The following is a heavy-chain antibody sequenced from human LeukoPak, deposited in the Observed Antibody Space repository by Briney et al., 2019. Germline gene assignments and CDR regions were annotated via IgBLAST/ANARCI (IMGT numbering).Heavy chain of an antibody. CDR3: AKGVVVPAAMNPPDY. CDR2: IRYDGSNK. V-gene: IGHV3-30*02. Sequence: PGGSLRLSCAASGFTFSSYGMHWVRQAPGKGLEWVAFIRYDGSNKYYADSVKGRFTISRDNSKNTLYLQMNSLRAEDTAVHYCAKGVVVPAAMNPPDYWGQGTLVTVSS. J-gene: IGHJ4*02. D-gene: IGHD2-2*01. CDR1: GFTFSSYG.